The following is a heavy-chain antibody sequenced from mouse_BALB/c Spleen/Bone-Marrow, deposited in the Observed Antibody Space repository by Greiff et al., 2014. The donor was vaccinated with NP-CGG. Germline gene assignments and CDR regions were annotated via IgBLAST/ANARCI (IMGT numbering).Heavy chain of an antibody. J-gene: IGHJ2*01. CDR2: INPSTGYT. V-gene: IGHV1-7*01. D-gene: IGHD4-1*01. Sequence: QVQLQQSGAELAKPGASVKMSCKASGYTFTSYWMHWVKQRPGQGLEWIGYINPSTGYTEYNQKFKDKATLTADKSSSTAYMQLSSLTSEDSAVYYCARSRTGTYFDYWGHGTTLTVSS. CDR1: GYTFTSYW. CDR3: ARSRTGTYFDY.